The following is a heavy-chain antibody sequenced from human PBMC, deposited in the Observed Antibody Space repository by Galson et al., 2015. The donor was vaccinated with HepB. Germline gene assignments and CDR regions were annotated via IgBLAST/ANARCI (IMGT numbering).Heavy chain of an antibody. D-gene: IGHD3-22*01. J-gene: IGHJ4*02. V-gene: IGHV3-9*01. CDR2: ISWNSGSI. CDR1: GFTFSSYS. CDR3: AKDITYYDSSGQIDY. Sequence: SLRLSCAASGFTFSSYSMNWVRQAPGKGLEWVSGISWNSGSIGYADSVKGRFTISRDNAKNSLYLQMNSLRAEDTALYYCAKDITYYDSSGQIDYWGQGTLVTVSS.